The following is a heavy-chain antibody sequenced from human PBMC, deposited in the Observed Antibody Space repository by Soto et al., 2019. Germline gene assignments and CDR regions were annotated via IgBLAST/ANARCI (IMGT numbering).Heavy chain of an antibody. CDR2: ISSSSSYI. CDR3: ARDQPGYSYGYGLGY. D-gene: IGHD5-18*01. J-gene: IGHJ4*02. Sequence: GGSLRLSCAASGFTFSSYSMNWVRQAPGRGLEWVSSISSSSSYIYYADSVKGRFTISRDNAKNSLYLQMNSLRAEDTALYYCARDQPGYSYGYGLGYWGQGTLVTGSS. CDR1: GFTFSSYS. V-gene: IGHV3-21*01.